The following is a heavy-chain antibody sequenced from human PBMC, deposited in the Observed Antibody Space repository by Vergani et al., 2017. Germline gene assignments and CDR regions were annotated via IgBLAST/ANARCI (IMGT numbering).Heavy chain of an antibody. V-gene: IGHV3-33*01. CDR3: ARASLAVGGILRRFGRDV. D-gene: IGHD6-19*01. CDR2: IWYDGSNK. Sequence: QVQLVESGGGVVQPGRSLRLSCAASGFTFSSYGMHWVRQAPGKGLEWVAVIWYDGSNKYYADSVKGRFTISRDNSKNTLYLQMNSLRAEDTAVYYCARASLAVGGILRRFGRDVWGQGTRVTVSS. J-gene: IGHJ6*02. CDR1: GFTFSSYG.